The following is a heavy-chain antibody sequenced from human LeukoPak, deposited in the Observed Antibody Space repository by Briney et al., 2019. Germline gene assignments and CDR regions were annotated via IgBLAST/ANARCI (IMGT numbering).Heavy chain of an antibody. Sequence: GRSLRLSCAASGFTFSSSGMHWVRQAPGKGLEWVAVIWYDGSNKYYADSVKGRFTIPRDNSKNTLYLQMNSLRADDTAVNYYARIPGYIYSYLLYWGQGTLVTVSS. CDR1: GFTFSSSG. V-gene: IGHV3-33*01. CDR2: IWYDGSNK. D-gene: IGHD5-18*01. J-gene: IGHJ4*02. CDR3: ARIPGYIYSYLLY.